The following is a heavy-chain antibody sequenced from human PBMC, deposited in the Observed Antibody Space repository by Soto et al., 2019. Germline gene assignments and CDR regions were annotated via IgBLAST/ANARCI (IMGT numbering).Heavy chain of an antibody. Sequence: PGGSLRLSCAASGFTFSSYWMHWVRQAPGKGLVWVSRINSDGSSTSYADSVKGRFTISRDNAKNTLYLQMNSLRAEDTAVYYCAVPAANLGAYYYYYGMDVWGQGTTVTVS. CDR2: INSDGSST. V-gene: IGHV3-74*01. CDR1: GFTFSSYW. CDR3: AVPAANLGAYYYYYGMDV. D-gene: IGHD2-2*01. J-gene: IGHJ6*02.